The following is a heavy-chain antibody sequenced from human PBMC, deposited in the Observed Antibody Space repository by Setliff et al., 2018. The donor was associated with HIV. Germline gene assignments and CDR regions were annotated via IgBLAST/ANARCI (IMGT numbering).Heavy chain of an antibody. V-gene: IGHV3-23*01. CDR1: GFTFRNYA. D-gene: IGHD6-6*01. Sequence: PGGSLRLSCAASGFTFRNYAMTWVCQAPGKGLEWVSTISPSSGGTNYADSVKGRFTISRDNSKNILYLQMNSLRVEDSAVYYCAKTVALLRAARLDLDYWGQGTLVTVS. CDR2: ISPSSGGT. CDR3: AKTVALLRAARLDLDY. J-gene: IGHJ4*02.